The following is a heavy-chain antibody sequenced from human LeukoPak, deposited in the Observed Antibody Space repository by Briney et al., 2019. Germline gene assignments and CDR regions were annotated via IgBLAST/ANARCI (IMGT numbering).Heavy chain of an antibody. V-gene: IGHV3-30-3*01. Sequence: PGGSLRLSCTDSGFTFSRSAMHWVRQAPGKGLEWVAVTSYDGVHKYYADSVQGRFTISRDNSKNTLYLQMNSLRAEDTAVYYCARQGSGSYHYWGQGTLVTVSS. CDR3: ARQGSGSYHY. CDR1: GFTFSRSA. D-gene: IGHD3-10*01. CDR2: TSYDGVHK. J-gene: IGHJ4*02.